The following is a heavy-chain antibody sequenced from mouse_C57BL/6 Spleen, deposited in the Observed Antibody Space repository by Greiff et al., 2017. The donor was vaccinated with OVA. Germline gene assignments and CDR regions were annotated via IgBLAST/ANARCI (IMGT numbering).Heavy chain of an antibody. V-gene: IGHV5-9-1*02. CDR3: TRATMVTTYYFDY. CDR1: GFTFSSYA. CDR2: ISSGGDYI. J-gene: IGHJ2*01. D-gene: IGHD2-2*01. Sequence: EVHLVESGAGLVKPGGSLKLSCAASGFTFSSYAMSWVRQTPEKRLEWVAYISSGGDYIYYADTVKGRFTISRDNARNTLYLQMSSLKSEDTAMYYCTRATMVTTYYFDYWGQGTTLTVSS.